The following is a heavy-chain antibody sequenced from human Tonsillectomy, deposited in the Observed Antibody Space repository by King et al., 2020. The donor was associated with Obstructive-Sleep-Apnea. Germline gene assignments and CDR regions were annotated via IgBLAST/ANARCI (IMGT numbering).Heavy chain of an antibody. D-gene: IGHD3-22*01. CDR2: IRYDGSNE. J-gene: IGHJ4*02. V-gene: IGHV3-30*02. Sequence: QVQLVESGGGVVQPGGSLRLSCAASGFSFSSFGMHWVRQAPGKGLQWVAFIRYDGSNENYADSVKGRFTISRDNSKNTLYLQMSSLRAEDTAVYYCAKDPTAISTGYYLFDYWGQGTLVPVSS. CDR1: GFSFSSFG. CDR3: AKDPTAISTGYYLFDY.